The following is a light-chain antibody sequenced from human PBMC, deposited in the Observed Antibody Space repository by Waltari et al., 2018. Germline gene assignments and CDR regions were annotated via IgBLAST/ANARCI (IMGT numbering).Light chain of an antibody. J-gene: IGLJ1*01. CDR1: SSDIGLYNF. CDR2: DVT. Sequence: QSALTQPRSVSGSPGQSVTLSCTGTSSDIGLYNFVTWYQQPPGRAPKLMIYDVTKRPSGFPDRFSGSKSGDTASLTISGLQAEDEADYYCCSYAGSYSYYVFGTGTKVTVL. V-gene: IGLV2-11*01. CDR3: CSYAGSYSYYV.